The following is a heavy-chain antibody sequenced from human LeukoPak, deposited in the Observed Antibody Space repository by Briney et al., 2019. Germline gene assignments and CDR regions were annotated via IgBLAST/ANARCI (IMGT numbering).Heavy chain of an antibody. D-gene: IGHD4-17*01. CDR2: IYWDDDK. Sequence: SGPTLVKPTQTLTLTCTFSGFSLSTSGVGVGWIRQPSGKALEWLALIYWDDDKRYSPSLKSRLTITKDTSKNQVVLTMTNMDPVDTATYYCARKNYGDYGVGAFDIWGQGTMVTVSS. V-gene: IGHV2-5*02. CDR1: GFSLSTSGVG. CDR3: ARKNYGDYGVGAFDI. J-gene: IGHJ3*02.